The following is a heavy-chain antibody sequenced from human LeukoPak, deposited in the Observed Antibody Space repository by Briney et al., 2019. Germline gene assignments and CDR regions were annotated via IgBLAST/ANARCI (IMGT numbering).Heavy chain of an antibody. V-gene: IGHV4-34*01. CDR2: INHSGST. CDR3: ARGNDTATYYYYGMDV. Sequence: SETPSLTCAVYGGSFSGYYWSWIRQPPGKGLGWIGEINHSGSTNYNPSLKSRVTISVDTSKNQFSLKLSSVTAADTAVYYCARGNDTATYYYYGMDVWGQGTTVTVSS. J-gene: IGHJ6*02. D-gene: IGHD3-22*01. CDR1: GGSFSGYY.